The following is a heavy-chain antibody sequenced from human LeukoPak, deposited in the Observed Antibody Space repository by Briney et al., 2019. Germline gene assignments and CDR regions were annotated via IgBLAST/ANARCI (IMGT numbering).Heavy chain of an antibody. J-gene: IGHJ4*02. V-gene: IGHV1-2*06. Sequence: ASVKVSCKASGYTFTGYYMHWVRQAPGQGLEWMGRINPNSGGTNYAQKFPGRVTMTRDTSINTAYMDLSGLRSDDTAVYYCARGRNSVYYFNVVAPSYFDYWGQGTLVTVSS. CDR2: INPNSGGT. CDR1: GYTFTGYY. CDR3: ARGRNSVYYFNVVAPSYFDY. D-gene: IGHD3-22*01.